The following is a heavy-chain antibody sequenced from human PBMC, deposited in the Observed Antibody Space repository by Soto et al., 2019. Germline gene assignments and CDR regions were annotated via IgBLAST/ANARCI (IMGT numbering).Heavy chain of an antibody. V-gene: IGHV3-30-3*01. CDR1: GFTFSSYA. J-gene: IGHJ4*02. CDR2: ISYDGSNK. D-gene: IGHD4-17*01. CDR3: ARDQSTYGVLY. Sequence: PGGSLRLSCGASGFTFSSYAMHWVRQAPGKGLEWVAVISYDGSNKYYADSVKGRFTISRDNSKNTLYLQMNSLRAEDTTVYYCARDQSTYGVLYWGQGTLVTVSS.